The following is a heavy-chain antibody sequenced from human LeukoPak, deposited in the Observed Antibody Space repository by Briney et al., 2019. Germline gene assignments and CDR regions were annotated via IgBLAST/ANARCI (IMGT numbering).Heavy chain of an antibody. J-gene: IGHJ4*02. CDR2: ISGSGGST. CDR1: GFTFSSYA. CDR3: AKDRTTDYDFWSGPGGHFDY. V-gene: IGHV3-23*01. D-gene: IGHD3-3*01. Sequence: GGSLRLSCAASGFTFSSYAMSWVRQAPGKGLEWVSAISGSGGSTYYADSVKGRFTISRDNSKNTLYLQMNSLRAEDTAVYYCAKDRTTDYDFWSGPGGHFDYWGQGTLVTVSS.